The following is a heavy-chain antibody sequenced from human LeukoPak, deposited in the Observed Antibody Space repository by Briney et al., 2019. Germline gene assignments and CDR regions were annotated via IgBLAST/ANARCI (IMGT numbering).Heavy chain of an antibody. Sequence: GASVKVSCKASGYTFTSYDINWVRQATGQGLEWMGWMNPNSGNTGYAQKFQGRVTITRNTSISTAHMELSSLRSEDTAVYYCARGNPYYDFWSGHYYYYYYMDVWGKGTTVTVSS. CDR1: GYTFTSYD. CDR3: ARGNPYYDFWSGHYYYYYYMDV. D-gene: IGHD3-3*01. J-gene: IGHJ6*03. CDR2: MNPNSGNT. V-gene: IGHV1-8*03.